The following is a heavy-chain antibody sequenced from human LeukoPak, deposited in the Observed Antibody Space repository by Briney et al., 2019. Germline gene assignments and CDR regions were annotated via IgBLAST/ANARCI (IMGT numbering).Heavy chain of an antibody. D-gene: IGHD1-7*01. Sequence: PGGSLRLSCAASGFTLSSYSMNWVRQAPGKGLEWVSSISSSSSYIYYADSVKGRFTISRDNAKNSLYLQMNSLRAEDTAVYYCARYGGPELELREDYWYFDLWGRGTLVTVSS. CDR1: GFTLSSYS. V-gene: IGHV3-21*01. CDR2: ISSSSSYI. CDR3: ARYGGPELELREDYWYFDL. J-gene: IGHJ2*01.